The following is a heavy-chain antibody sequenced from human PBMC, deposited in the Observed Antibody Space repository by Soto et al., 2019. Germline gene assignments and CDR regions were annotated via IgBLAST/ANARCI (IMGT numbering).Heavy chain of an antibody. V-gene: IGHV1-18*04. CDR3: ARISTTGTTKDGHYYYYGMDV. CDR1: GYTFTSYY. CDR2: ISAYNGNT. D-gene: IGHD1-1*01. J-gene: IGHJ6*02. Sequence: ASMKVSCEASGYTFTSYYMHWVRQAPGQGLEWMGWISAYNGNTNYAQKLQGRVTMTTDTSTSTAYMELRSLRSDDTAVYYCARISTTGTTKDGHYYYYGMDVWGQGTTVTVSS.